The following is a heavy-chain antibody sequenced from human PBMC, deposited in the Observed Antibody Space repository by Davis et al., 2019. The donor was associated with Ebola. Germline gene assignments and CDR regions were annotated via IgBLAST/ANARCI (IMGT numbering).Heavy chain of an antibody. V-gene: IGHV1-18*04. CDR2: INPHNGNT. CDR1: GYTFTSYG. CDR3: ARADSRTATTYDY. D-gene: IGHD3-22*01. J-gene: IGHJ4*02. Sequence: ASVKVSCKASGYTFTSYGITWVRQAPGQGLEWMGWINPHNGNTNYAQNVQGRVTMTTDTSTSTAYMEVGSLRSEDTAVYYCARADSRTATTYDYWGQGTLVTVSS.